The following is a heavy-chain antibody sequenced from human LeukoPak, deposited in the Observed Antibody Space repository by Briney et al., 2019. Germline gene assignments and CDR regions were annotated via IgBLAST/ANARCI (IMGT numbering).Heavy chain of an antibody. V-gene: IGHV5-51*01. CDR3: ARRYYDFWSGYYSPAGYYYYYMDV. D-gene: IGHD3-3*01. CDR2: IYPGDSHT. Sequence: GESLKISCKGSGYSFTSYWIGWVRQMPGKGLEWMGIIYPGDSHTRYSPSFQGQVTITADKSISTAYLQWSSLKASDTAMYYCARRYYDFWSGYYSPAGYYYYYMDVWGKGTTVTVSS. J-gene: IGHJ6*03. CDR1: GYSFTSYW.